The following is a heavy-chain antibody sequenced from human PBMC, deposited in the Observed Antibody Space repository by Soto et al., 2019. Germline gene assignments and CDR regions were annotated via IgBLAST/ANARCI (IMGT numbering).Heavy chain of an antibody. CDR2: ISAYNGNT. CDR3: ARVNYSPPYYYYYGMDV. J-gene: IGHJ6*02. V-gene: IGHV1-18*01. Sequence: QVQLVQSGAEVKKPGASVKVSCKASGYTFTSYGISWVRQAPGQGLEWMGWISAYNGNTNYAQKLQGRVTMTTDTSPSTAYMELRSLRSDDTAVYYCARVNYSPPYYYYYGMDVWGQGTTVTVSS. D-gene: IGHD4-4*01. CDR1: GYTFTSYG.